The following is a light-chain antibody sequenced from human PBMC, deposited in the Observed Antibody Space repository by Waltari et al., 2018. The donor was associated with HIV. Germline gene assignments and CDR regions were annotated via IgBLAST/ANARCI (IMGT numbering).Light chain of an antibody. CDR2: SAS. J-gene: IGKJ2*01. Sequence: DIRLTQSPSLLSASVGDRVSFPCRSSQDISTNLAWFQQKPVKVPNLLIYSASTLHVGVPSRFSGSGSGTEFTLTIDVLQPEDFATYYCLQLSNFPFTFGPGTKLAIK. CDR3: LQLSNFPFT. CDR1: QDISTN. V-gene: IGKV1-9*01.